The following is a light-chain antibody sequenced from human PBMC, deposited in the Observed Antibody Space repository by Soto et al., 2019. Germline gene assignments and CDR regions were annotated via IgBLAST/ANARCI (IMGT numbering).Light chain of an antibody. V-gene: IGKV3-15*01. J-gene: IGKJ1*01. CDR1: QSVSST. CDR2: NAT. CDR3: QHYDNWPPWT. Sequence: EIVMTQSPATLSVSPGERATLSCRASQSVSSTLAWYQQKPGQAPRLLIYNATTRATGIPARFSGSGSGTEFTLTISSLQSEDFAVYYCQHYDNWPPWTFGQGTEVEI.